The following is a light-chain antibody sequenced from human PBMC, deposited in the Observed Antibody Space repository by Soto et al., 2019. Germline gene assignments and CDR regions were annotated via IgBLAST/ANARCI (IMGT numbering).Light chain of an antibody. V-gene: IGKV3-11*01. CDR2: DAS. J-gene: IGKJ5*01. CDR3: QQRSNWPPST. CDR1: QSVSSY. Sequence: EIVLTQSPATLSLSPGEIDTLSCRASQSVSSYLAWYQQKPGQAPRLLIYDASNRATGIPARFSGSGSGTDFTLPISSLAPEDFAVYYWQQRSNWPPSTFGQGARLEIK.